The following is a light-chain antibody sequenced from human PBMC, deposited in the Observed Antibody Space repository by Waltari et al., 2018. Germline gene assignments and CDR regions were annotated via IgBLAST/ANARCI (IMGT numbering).Light chain of an antibody. CDR2: LGS. Sequence: EIVMTQSPLSLSVPPGEPASISCRSSQSLLHSNGYNYLDWYVQKPGQSPQVLIYLGSDRASGVPDRFSSSGSGTDFTLKISRVEAEDVGIYYCMGALQTATFGPGTRLDIK. J-gene: IGKJ5*01. CDR3: MGALQTAT. CDR1: QSLLHSNGYNY. V-gene: IGKV2-28*01.